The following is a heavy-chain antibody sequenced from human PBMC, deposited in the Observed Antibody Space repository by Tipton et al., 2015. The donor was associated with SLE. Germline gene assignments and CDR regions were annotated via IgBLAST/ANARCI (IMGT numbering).Heavy chain of an antibody. CDR1: GGSISSSSSYY. V-gene: IGHV4-34*01. CDR3: ARGRYNWDGKGRGYLDY. CDR2: INHRGST. Sequence: TLSLTCAVYGGSISSSSSYYWAWIRQPPGKGVEWIGEINHRGSTNYNPSLKSRVTISVDTSKNQFSLKLSSVTAADTAVYYCARGRYNWDGKGRGYLDYWGQGTLVTVSS. J-gene: IGHJ4*02. D-gene: IGHD1-20*01.